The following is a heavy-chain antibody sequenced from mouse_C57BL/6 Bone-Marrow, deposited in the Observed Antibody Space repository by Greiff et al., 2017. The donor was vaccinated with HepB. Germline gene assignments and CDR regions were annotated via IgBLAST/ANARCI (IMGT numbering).Heavy chain of an antibody. CDR3: ASFYSNFPLAMDY. D-gene: IGHD2-5*01. V-gene: IGHV7-3*01. J-gene: IGHJ4*01. Sequence: EVQVVESGGGLVQPGGSLSLSCAASGFTFTDYYMSWVRQPPGKALEWLGFIRNKANGYTTEYSASVKGRFTISRDNSQIILYLQMNALRAEDSATYYCASFYSNFPLAMDYWGQGTSVTVSS. CDR2: IRNKANGYTT. CDR1: GFTFTDYY.